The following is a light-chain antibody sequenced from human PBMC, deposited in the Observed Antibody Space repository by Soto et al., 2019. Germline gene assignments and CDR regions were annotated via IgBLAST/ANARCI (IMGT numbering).Light chain of an antibody. CDR3: QQRSNWPPIP. V-gene: IGKV3D-20*02. CDR2: GAS. J-gene: IGKJ5*01. Sequence: GWTQSTGTLFLSPGERATLSCRASQSVSSSYLAWYQQKPGQAPRLLIYGASSRATGIPDRFSGSGSGTDFTLTISSLEPEDFAVYYCQQRSNWPPIPFGQGTRLEIK. CDR1: QSVSSSY.